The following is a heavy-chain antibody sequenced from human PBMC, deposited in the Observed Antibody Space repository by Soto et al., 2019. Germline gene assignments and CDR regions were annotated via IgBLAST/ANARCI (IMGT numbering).Heavy chain of an antibody. D-gene: IGHD3-16*01. J-gene: IGHJ6*02. CDR3: VRARLGAITPLDLCYGMDV. CDR1: GGTFNSYA. V-gene: IGHV1-69*01. Sequence: QVQLVQSGAEVKKPGSSVKVSCKASGGTFNSYAISWVRQAPGQGLEWMGGIIPIFGTANYAQKFQGRVTITADESTSTAYMELSSLRSEDTAVYYCVRARLGAITPLDLCYGMDVWGQGTTVTVSS. CDR2: IIPIFGTA.